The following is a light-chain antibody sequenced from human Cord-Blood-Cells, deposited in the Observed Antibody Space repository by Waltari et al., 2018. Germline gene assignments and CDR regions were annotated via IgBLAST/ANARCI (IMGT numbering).Light chain of an antibody. Sequence: QSVLTQPPSASGTPGQRVTISCSGSSSNIGSNTVNWYQQLPGTAPKLLIYSNNQRPSGVPDRFSCSKSGTSASLAISGLQSEDEADYYCAAWDDSLNGHVFGTGTKVTVL. CDR1: SSNIGSNT. V-gene: IGLV1-44*01. CDR2: SNN. J-gene: IGLJ1*01. CDR3: AAWDDSLNGHV.